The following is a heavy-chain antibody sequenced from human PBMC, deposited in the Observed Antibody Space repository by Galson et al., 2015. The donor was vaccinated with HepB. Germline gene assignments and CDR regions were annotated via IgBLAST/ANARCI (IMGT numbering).Heavy chain of an antibody. CDR1: GGSISSGSYY. D-gene: IGHD3-3*01. J-gene: IGHJ4*02. V-gene: IGHV4-61*02. Sequence: TLSLTCTVSGGSISSGSYYWSWIRQPAGKGLEWIGRIYTSGSTNYNPSLKSRVTMSVDTSKNQFSLKLSSVTAADTAVFYCARSPGLDFWSGYILEKWGQGTLVTVSS. CDR2: IYTSGST. CDR3: ARSPGLDFWSGYILEK.